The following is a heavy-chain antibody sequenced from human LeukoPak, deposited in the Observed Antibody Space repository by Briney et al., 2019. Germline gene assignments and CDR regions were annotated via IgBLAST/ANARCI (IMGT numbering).Heavy chain of an antibody. V-gene: IGHV3-30*18. J-gene: IGHJ4*02. CDR1: GFTFSSYG. D-gene: IGHD7-27*01. CDR3: AKEPDTWGSRFDY. Sequence: PGRSLRLSCAASGFTFSSYGMHWVRQAPGKGLEWVAVISYDGSNKYYADSVKGRFTISRDNSKNTLYLQMNSLRAEDTAVYYCAKEPDTWGSRFDYWGQGTLVTVSS. CDR2: ISYDGSNK.